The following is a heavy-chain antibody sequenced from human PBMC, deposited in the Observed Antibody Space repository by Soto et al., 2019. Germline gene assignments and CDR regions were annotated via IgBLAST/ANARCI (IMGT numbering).Heavy chain of an antibody. CDR1: GFIVSSNY. D-gene: IGHD6-19*01. V-gene: IGHV3-53*01. Sequence: EVQLVESGGGLIQPGGSLRLSCAASGFIVSSNYMSWVRQAPGKGLEWVSVIYSGGNTYYADSVKGRFTISRVNSKNTLYLQMNSLRAEDTAVYYCRGEGYNSGWSDAFDIWGQGTMVTVSS. CDR3: RGEGYNSGWSDAFDI. CDR2: IYSGGNT. J-gene: IGHJ3*02.